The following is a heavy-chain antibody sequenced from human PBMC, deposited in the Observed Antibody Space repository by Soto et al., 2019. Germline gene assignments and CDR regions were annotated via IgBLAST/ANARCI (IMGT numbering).Heavy chain of an antibody. CDR1: GYTFTSYG. CDR3: ARDSPPVDY. Sequence: QVQLVQSGAEVKKPGASVKVSCKASGYTFTSYGVSWVRQAPGQGLEWMGWISAYNGNTKYAQKLQGRVTMTTDTSTNTAYMDLRSLGSDDTAVYYCARDSPPVDYWGQGTLVTVSS. J-gene: IGHJ4*02. CDR2: ISAYNGNT. V-gene: IGHV1-18*01.